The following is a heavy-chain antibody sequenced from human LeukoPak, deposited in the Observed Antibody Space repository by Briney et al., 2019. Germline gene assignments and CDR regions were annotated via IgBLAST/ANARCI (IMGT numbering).Heavy chain of an antibody. V-gene: IGHV1-18*01. D-gene: IGHD1-26*01. J-gene: IGHJ4*02. CDR1: GYTFINYG. Sequence: ASVKVSCKASGYTFINYGISWVRQAPGQGLEWMGWISGYNGKTNYAQQLQGRVTMTTDTSTSTAYMELRSLKSDDTAVYYCARYSGSYSGFDYWGQGTLVTVSS. CDR3: ARYSGSYSGFDY. CDR2: ISGYNGKT.